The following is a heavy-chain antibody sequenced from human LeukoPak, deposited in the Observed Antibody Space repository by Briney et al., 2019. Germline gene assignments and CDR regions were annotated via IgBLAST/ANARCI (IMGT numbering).Heavy chain of an antibody. CDR2: INHSGST. Sequence: PSETLSLTCAVYGGSFSGYYWSWIRQPPGKGLEWIGEINHSGSTNYNPSLKSRVTISVDTSKNQFSLKLSSVTAADTAVYYCARGRQKSNYGDYDSNWFDPWGQGTLVTVSS. V-gene: IGHV4-34*01. CDR1: GGSFSGYY. CDR3: ARGRQKSNYGDYDSNWFDP. J-gene: IGHJ5*02. D-gene: IGHD4-17*01.